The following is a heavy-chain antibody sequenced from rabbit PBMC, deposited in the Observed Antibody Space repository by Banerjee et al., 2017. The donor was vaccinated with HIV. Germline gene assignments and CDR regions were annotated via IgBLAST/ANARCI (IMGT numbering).Heavy chain of an antibody. CDR2: IYSGSTGRT. V-gene: IGHV1S45*01. Sequence: QEQLEESGGDLVKPGASLTLTCTASGFSFSSSYYMCWVRQAPGKGLEWIACIYSGSTGRTYYASWAKGRFTISKTSSTTVTLQMTSLTAADTATYFCARDDDTYGYGGYGLWGPGTLVTVS. J-gene: IGHJ4*01. CDR1: GFSFSSSYY. CDR3: ARDDDTYGYGGYGL. D-gene: IGHD6-1*01.